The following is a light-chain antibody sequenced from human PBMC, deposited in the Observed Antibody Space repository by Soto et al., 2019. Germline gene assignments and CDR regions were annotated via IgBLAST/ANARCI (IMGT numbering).Light chain of an antibody. J-gene: IGKJ3*01. CDR3: QQYGSSLVT. CDR1: QSVSSSY. Sequence: EIVLTQSPGTLSLSPGERATLSCRASQSVSSSYLAWYQQKPGQAPRLLIYGASSRATCIPDRFSGSGSGTDFTLTISSMEPEDFRAYYCQQYGSSLVTFGPGTKVDIK. CDR2: GAS. V-gene: IGKV3-20*01.